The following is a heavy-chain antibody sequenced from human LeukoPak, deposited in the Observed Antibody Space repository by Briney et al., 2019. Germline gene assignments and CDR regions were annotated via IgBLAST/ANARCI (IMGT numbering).Heavy chain of an antibody. CDR2: VYYTGST. V-gene: IGHV4-59*08. CDR3: ATSSDTASAY. CDR1: GGSISSYY. D-gene: IGHD5-18*01. J-gene: IGHJ4*02. Sequence: SETLSLTCTVSGGSISSYYWSWIRQPPGKGLEWIGYVYYTGSTNYNPSLKSRVTISIDTSKNQFSVKLSSVTAADTAVYYCATSSDTASAYWGQGTLVTVFS.